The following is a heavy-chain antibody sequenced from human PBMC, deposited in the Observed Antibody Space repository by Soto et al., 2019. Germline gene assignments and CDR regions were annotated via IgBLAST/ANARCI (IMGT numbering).Heavy chain of an antibody. CDR3: ALQTPDQYSYGVNWFDP. D-gene: IGHD5-18*01. Sequence: AVKVSCKASGGTFSSYAISWVRQAPGQGLEWMGGIIPIFGTANYAQKFQGRVTITADESTSTAYMELSSLRSEDTAVYYCALQTPDQYSYGVNWFDPWGQGTLVTVSS. J-gene: IGHJ5*02. CDR2: IIPIFGTA. CDR1: GGTFSSYA. V-gene: IGHV1-69*13.